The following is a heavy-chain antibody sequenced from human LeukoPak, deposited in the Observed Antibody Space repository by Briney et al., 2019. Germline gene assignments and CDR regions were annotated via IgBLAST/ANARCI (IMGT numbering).Heavy chain of an antibody. Sequence: PGGSLRLSCAASGFTFSSYWMSWVRQAPGKGLEWVAVILYDGSNKYYADSVKGRFTISRDNSKNTLYLQMNSLRAEDTAVYYCARDNYDYFDYWGQGTLVTVSS. V-gene: IGHV3-30-3*01. CDR2: ILYDGSNK. J-gene: IGHJ4*02. D-gene: IGHD3-10*01. CDR3: ARDNYDYFDY. CDR1: GFTFSSYW.